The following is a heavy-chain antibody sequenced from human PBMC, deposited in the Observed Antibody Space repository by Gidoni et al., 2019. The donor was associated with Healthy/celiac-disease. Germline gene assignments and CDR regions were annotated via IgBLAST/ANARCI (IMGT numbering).Heavy chain of an antibody. Sequence: QVQLQESGPGLVKPSETLSLTCAVSGSSISSGYSWGWIRQPPGKGLEWIGSIYHSGSTYYNPSLKSRVTISVDTSKNQFSLKLSSVTAADTAVYYCARDEGLRLGELSIPGYWGQGTLVTVSS. J-gene: IGHJ4*02. CDR2: IYHSGST. CDR3: ARDEGLRLGELSIPGY. D-gene: IGHD3-16*02. CDR1: GSSISSGYS. V-gene: IGHV4-38-2*02.